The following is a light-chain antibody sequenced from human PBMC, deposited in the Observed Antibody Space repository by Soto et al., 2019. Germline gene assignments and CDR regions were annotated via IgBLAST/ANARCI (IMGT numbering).Light chain of an antibody. V-gene: IGLV2-14*03. Sequence: QSALTQPASVSGSPGQSITISCTGTSSDVGSYNYVSWYQQHPGEAPKVMIYDVSSRPSGVSTRFSGSKSGNTASLTISGLQAEDEADYYCAAWDDSFWVFGGGTKLTVL. CDR2: DVS. CDR3: AAWDDSFWV. CDR1: SSDVGSYNY. J-gene: IGLJ3*02.